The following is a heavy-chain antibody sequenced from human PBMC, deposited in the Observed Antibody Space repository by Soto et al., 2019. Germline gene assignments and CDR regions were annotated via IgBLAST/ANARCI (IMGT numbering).Heavy chain of an antibody. CDR1: GFDFSDYY. Sequence: QVQLVESGGGLVKPGESLRLSCAVSGFDFSDYYMSWIRQAPGKGLEWISCIRASGRTIYYADSVKGRFTISRDNAKKSLFLQMYSLSIGDTANYFCARDGVALPFEINVWGQWTTGTVS. CDR2: IRASGRTI. CDR3: ARDGVALPFEINV. V-gene: IGHV3-11*04. J-gene: IGHJ6*02. D-gene: IGHD1-7*01.